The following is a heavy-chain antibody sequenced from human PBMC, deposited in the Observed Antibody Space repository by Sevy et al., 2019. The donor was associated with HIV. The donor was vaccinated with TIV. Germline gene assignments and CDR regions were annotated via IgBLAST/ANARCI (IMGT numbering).Heavy chain of an antibody. CDR1: GFAFYDYS. Sequence: GGSLRLSCAASGFAFYDYSMRWIRQAPGKGLEWVATLSFGCGKINYADSVKGRFTISRDNSKSSFYLQMDNLRVEDTALYYCAREGCSKPHDYWGQGTLVTVSS. V-gene: IGHV3-23*01. J-gene: IGHJ4*02. D-gene: IGHD3-10*02. CDR2: LSFGCGKI. CDR3: AREGCSKPHDY.